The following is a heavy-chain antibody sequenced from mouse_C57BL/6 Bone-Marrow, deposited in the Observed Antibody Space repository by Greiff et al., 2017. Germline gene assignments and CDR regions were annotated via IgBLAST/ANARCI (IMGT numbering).Heavy chain of an antibody. V-gene: IGHV2-5*01. CDR1: GFSLTNYC. CDR2: IWRGGST. D-gene: IGHD1-1*01. CDR3: AKYGSRGYFDV. J-gene: IGHJ1*03. Sequence: QVQLQQSGPGLVQPSQSLSITCTVSGFSLTNYCVHWVRQSPGKGLEWLGVIWRGGSTDYNAAFLSRLSITKDNSKSQVFFKLNSLQADDTAIYYCAKYGSRGYFDVWGTGTTVTVSS.